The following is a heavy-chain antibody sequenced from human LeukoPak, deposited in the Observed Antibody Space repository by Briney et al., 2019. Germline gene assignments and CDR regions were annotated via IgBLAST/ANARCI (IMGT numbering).Heavy chain of an antibody. V-gene: IGHV4-39*07. D-gene: IGHD3-9*01. CDR1: GDSVTTSSHY. CDR2: IYASGTT. Sequence: PSETLSLTCAVSGDSVTTSSHYWGWIRQPPGKGLEWIGSIYASGTTYSNPSLNSRVTISLDTSKNQFSLRLSSVTAADTAVFYCARGGLTGPLGDWGQGTLVTVSS. CDR3: ARGGLTGPLGD. J-gene: IGHJ4*02.